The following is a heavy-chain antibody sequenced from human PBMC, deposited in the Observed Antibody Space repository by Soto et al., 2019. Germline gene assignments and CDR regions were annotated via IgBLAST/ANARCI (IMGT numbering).Heavy chain of an antibody. Sequence: ALSLNGTVSVGSISSGGYYWSWILQHPGKGLEWIGYIYYIGSTYYNPSLKSRVTISVDTSKNQFSLKLSPVTAADTAVYYCAREVSLAVAGTFDYWGQGTLVTVS. J-gene: IGHJ4*02. D-gene: IGHD6-19*01. CDR2: IYYIGST. CDR1: VGSISSGGYY. CDR3: AREVSLAVAGTFDY. V-gene: IGHV4-31*03.